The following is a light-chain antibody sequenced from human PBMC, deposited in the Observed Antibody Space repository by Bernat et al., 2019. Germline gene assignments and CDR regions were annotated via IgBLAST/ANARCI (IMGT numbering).Light chain of an antibody. J-gene: IGKJ5*01. V-gene: IGKV3-15*01. CDR1: QSVSSN. Sequence: EIVMTQSPATLSVSPGERANVSCRASQSVSSNLAWYQQKPGQAPRLVIYGASTRATGIPARFSGSGSGTEFTLTISSLQSEGFAVYYCQQYNNWPITFGQGTRLEIK. CDR2: GAS. CDR3: QQYNNWPIT.